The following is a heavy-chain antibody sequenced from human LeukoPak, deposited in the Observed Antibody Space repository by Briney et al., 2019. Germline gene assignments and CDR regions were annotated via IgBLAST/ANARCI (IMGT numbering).Heavy chain of an antibody. J-gene: IGHJ5*02. CDR1: GYTLVAYG. D-gene: IGHD1-1*01. CDR2: ISAYNGNT. CDR3: AATDSNWFDP. Sequence: ASVTVSCKASGYTLVAYGISGVRQAPGQGREWVGWISAYNGNTNYTQKLQGRVTMTTDTSTSTAYMELRSLRSDDTAVYYCAATDSNWFDPWGQGTLVTVSS. V-gene: IGHV1-18*01.